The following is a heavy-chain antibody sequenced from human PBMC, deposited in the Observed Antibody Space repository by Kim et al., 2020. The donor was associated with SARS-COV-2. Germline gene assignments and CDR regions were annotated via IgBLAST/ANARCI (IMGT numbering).Heavy chain of an antibody. V-gene: IGHV3-73*01. J-gene: IGHJ3*02. Sequence: GGSLRLSCAASGFTFSGSPLHWVRQASGKGLEWVGRIRSKANNYATGYAASVKGRFTISRDDSRNKAYLEMNGLKTEDTAVYYCTRIPATALAFWDAFDIWGQGTMVTVSS. CDR1: GFTFSGSP. CDR3: TRIPATALAFWDAFDI. CDR2: IRSKANNYAT. D-gene: IGHD3-3*02.